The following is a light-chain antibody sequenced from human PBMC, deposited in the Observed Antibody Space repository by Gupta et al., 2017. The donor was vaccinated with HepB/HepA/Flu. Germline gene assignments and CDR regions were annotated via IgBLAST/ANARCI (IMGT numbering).Light chain of an antibody. CDR3: SSDVSSNKFYV. CDR1: SSAVGSYNL. Sequence: QSALTQPPSVSVSPGQSVAISCTATSSAVGSYNLLSWYQQHPGKAPKLMIYEISKQHSGVSNRFSGSKSGNTASLTISGVQAEDEADYYCSSDVSSNKFYVFGTGTKVTVL. V-gene: IGLV2-23*02. J-gene: IGLJ1*01. CDR2: EIS.